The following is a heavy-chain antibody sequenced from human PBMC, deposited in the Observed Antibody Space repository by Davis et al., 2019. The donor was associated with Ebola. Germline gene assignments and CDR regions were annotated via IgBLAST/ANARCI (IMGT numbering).Heavy chain of an antibody. CDR2: TYYTSKWYN. J-gene: IGHJ6*02. CDR1: GDGVSTNS. D-gene: IGHD5-18*01. V-gene: IGHV6-1*01. CDR3: ARGWLRGGMDV. Sequence: HSQTLSLTCAISGDGVSTNSWNWIRQSPSRGLEWLGRTYYTSKWYNDYAESVRSRITVNADTSKNQLSLQLNSVTPEYTALYYCARGWLRGGMDVWGEGTTVTV.